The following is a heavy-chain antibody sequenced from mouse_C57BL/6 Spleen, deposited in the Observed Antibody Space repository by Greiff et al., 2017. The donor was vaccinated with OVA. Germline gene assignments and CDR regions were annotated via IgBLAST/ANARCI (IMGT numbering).Heavy chain of an antibody. CDR1: GFNIKDYY. J-gene: IGHJ3*01. CDR2: IDPEDGET. D-gene: IGHD6-1*01. CDR3: ARSSSGAWFAY. V-gene: IGHV14-2*01. Sequence: EVQRVESGAELVKPGASVKLSCTASGFNIKDYYMHWVKQRTEQGLEWIGRIDPEDGETKYAPKFQGKATITADTSSNTAYLQLSSLTSEDTAVSYCARSSSGAWFAYWGQGTLVTVSA.